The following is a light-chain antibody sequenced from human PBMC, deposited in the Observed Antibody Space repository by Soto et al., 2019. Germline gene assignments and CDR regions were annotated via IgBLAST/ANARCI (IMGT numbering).Light chain of an antibody. J-gene: IGKJ2*01. CDR1: QSVSTY. V-gene: IGKV3-20*01. CDR3: QQYGSSPMYA. CDR2: GAS. Sequence: EIVLTQSPGTLSLSPGERATLSCRASQSVSTYLAWYYQKSGQAPRLLTYGASSRAAGIPDRFSGSGSGTDFTLTISRVEPEDFAVYYCQQYGSSPMYAFGQGTKLEIK.